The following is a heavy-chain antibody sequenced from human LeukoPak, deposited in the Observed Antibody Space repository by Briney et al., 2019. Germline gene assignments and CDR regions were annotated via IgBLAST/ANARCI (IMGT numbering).Heavy chain of an antibody. CDR2: IYSGGST. V-gene: IGHV3-53*05. CDR1: GFTVSSNY. CDR3: AKDIGYCSSTTCYDNAFDI. D-gene: IGHD2-2*01. Sequence: GGSLRLSCAASGFTVSSNYMSWVRQAPGKGLEWVSVIYSGGSTYYADSVKGRFTISRDNAKNSLSLQMNSLRPEDTALYYCAKDIGYCSSTTCYDNAFDIWGQGTMVTVSS. J-gene: IGHJ3*02.